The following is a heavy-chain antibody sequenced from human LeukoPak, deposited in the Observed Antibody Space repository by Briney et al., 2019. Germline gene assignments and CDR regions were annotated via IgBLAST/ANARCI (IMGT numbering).Heavy chain of an antibody. CDR1: GFTFSSYA. CDR3: AKDDYSLINNAFHI. J-gene: IGHJ3*02. Sequence: GGSLRLSCAASGFTFSSYAMSWVRQAPGKGLEWVSAFSGSGGDTYYADSVKGRFTISRDNSKNTLYLQMNSLRAEDTAVYYCAKDDYSLINNAFHIWGQGTMVTVSS. D-gene: IGHD4-11*01. V-gene: IGHV3-23*01. CDR2: FSGSGGDT.